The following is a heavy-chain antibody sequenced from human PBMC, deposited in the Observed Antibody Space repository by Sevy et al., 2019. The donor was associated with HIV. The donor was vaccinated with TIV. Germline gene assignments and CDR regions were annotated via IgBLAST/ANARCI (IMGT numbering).Heavy chain of an antibody. CDR3: ARGASNKDTAMPGGY. J-gene: IGHJ4*02. D-gene: IGHD5-18*01. CDR1: GYTFTSYG. V-gene: IGHV1-18*01. Sequence: ASVKVSCKASGYTFTSYGISWVRQAPGQGLEWMGWISAYNGNTNYAQKLQGRVTMTTDTSTSTAYMELRSLRSDDTAVYYCARGASNKDTAMPGGYWGQGTLVTVSS. CDR2: ISAYNGNT.